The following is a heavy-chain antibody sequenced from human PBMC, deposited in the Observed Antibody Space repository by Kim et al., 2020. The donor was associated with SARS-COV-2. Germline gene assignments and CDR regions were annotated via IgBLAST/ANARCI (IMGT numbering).Heavy chain of an antibody. Sequence: SVKVSCKASGGTFSSYAISWVRQAPGQGLEWMGGIIPIFGTANYAQKFQGRVTITADESTSTAYMELSSLRSEDTAVYYCARVIIVGAPFDYWGQGTLVTVSS. V-gene: IGHV1-69*13. CDR2: IIPIFGTA. CDR1: GGTFSSYA. J-gene: IGHJ4*02. D-gene: IGHD1-26*01. CDR3: ARVIIVGAPFDY.